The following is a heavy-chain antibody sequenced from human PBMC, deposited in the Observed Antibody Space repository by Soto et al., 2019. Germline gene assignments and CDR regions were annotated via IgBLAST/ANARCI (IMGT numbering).Heavy chain of an antibody. V-gene: IGHV1-24*01. CDR3: ATDRLPKCSSSWYRAFDI. D-gene: IGHD6-13*01. CDR2: FDPEDGET. CDR1: GYTLTELS. J-gene: IGHJ3*02. Sequence: ASVKVSCKVSGYTLTELSMHWVRQAPGKGLEWMGGFDPEDGETIYAQKFQGRVTMIEDTSTDTAYMELSSLRSEDTAVYYCATDRLPKCSSSWYRAFDIWGQGTMVTVS.